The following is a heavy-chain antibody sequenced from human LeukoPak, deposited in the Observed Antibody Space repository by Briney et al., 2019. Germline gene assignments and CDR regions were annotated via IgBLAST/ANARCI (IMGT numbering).Heavy chain of an antibody. J-gene: IGHJ4*02. CDR3: ARDGDGSGSHRGY. CDR1: GYTFTSYD. V-gene: IGHV1-8*01. CDR2: MNPNSGNT. D-gene: IGHD3-10*01. Sequence: ASVRVSCKASGYTFTSYDINWVRQATGQGLEWMGWMNPNSGNTGYAQKFQGRVTMTRNTSISTAYMELSSLRSEDTAVYFCARDGDGSGSHRGYWGQGTLVTVSS.